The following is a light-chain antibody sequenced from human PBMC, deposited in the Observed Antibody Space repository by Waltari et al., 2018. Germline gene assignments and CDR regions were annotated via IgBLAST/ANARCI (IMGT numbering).Light chain of an antibody. CDR3: NSYTTSSTLV. CDR1: SSDIGTYNY. Sequence: QSALTQPASVSGSPGQSITISCTGTSSDIGTYNYVSWYQQHPGEAPKLMIYEVSNRPSGVSSRFSGFKSGNTASLTISGLQAEDEADYYCNSYTTSSTLVFGGGTKLTVL. CDR2: EVS. V-gene: IGLV2-14*01. J-gene: IGLJ2*01.